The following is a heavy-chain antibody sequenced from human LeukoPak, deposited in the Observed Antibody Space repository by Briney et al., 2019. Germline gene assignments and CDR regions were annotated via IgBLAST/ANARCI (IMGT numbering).Heavy chain of an antibody. D-gene: IGHD3-22*01. V-gene: IGHV1-2*06. CDR1: GYTFTGYY. Sequence: ASVKVSCKASGYTFTGYYMHWVRQAPGQGLEWMGRINPNSGGTNYAQKFQGRVTMPRDTSISTAYMELSRLRSDDTAVYYCARDDSRPYYYDSSGYVYWGQGTLVTVSS. CDR2: INPNSGGT. CDR3: ARDDSRPYYYDSSGYVY. J-gene: IGHJ4*02.